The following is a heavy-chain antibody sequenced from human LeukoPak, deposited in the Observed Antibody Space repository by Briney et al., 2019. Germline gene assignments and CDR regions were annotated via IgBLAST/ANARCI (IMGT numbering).Heavy chain of an antibody. J-gene: IGHJ6*03. CDR3: ARDSRITIFGVVIQVPGSYYYMDV. Sequence: ASVKVSCKASGYTFTSYYMHWVRQAPGRGLEWMGWINPNSGGTNYAQKFQGRVTMTRDTSISTAYMELSRLRSDDTAVYYCARDSRITIFGVVIQVPGSYYYMDVWGKGTTVTVSS. CDR1: GYTFTSYY. CDR2: INPNSGGT. D-gene: IGHD3-3*01. V-gene: IGHV1-2*02.